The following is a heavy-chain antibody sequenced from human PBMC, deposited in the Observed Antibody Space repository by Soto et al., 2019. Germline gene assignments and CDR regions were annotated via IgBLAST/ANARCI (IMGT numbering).Heavy chain of an antibody. CDR2: IPHDGSFK. J-gene: IGHJ4*02. V-gene: IGHV3-30*18. CDR3: AKELGYFRETGCRDQFDY. CDR1: GFTFSTSG. Sequence: QVQLVESGGGVVQPGRSLRLSCAASGFTFSTSGMHWVRQGPGKGLEWVAYIPHDGSFKSYADSVKGRFTISRDNSKNTLYLQANSLRAEDTAVYYCAKELGYFRETGCRDQFDYWGQGTLVTVSS. D-gene: IGHD3-9*01.